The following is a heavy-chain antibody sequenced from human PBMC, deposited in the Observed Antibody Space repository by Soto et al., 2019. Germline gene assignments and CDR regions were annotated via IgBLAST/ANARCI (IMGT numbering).Heavy chain of an antibody. CDR1: GFTFSSYS. CDR2: XSXXXXXI. J-gene: IGHJ4*02. CDR3: ARDTSYYFDY. Sequence: PGGSLRLSCAASGFTFSSYSINWVRQAPGKGVEXVSXXSXXXXXIXXADSVKGRFTISRDNAKNSLYLQMNSLRAEDTAVYYCARDTSYYFDYWGQGTLVTVSS. V-gene: IGHV3-21*01. D-gene: IGHD1-26*01.